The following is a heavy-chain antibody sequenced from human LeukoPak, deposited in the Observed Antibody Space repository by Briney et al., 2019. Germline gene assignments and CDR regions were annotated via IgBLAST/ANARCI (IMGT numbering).Heavy chain of an antibody. D-gene: IGHD6-19*01. CDR1: GGSFSGYY. V-gene: IGHV4-34*01. J-gene: IGHJ4*02. CDR2: INHSGST. Sequence: PSETLSLTCAVYGGSFSGYYWSWIRQPPGKGLEWIGEINHSGSTNYNPSLKSRVTISVDTSKNQFSLKLSSVTAADTAVYYCARKRPGIIWAAAGNRIAVAGPFDYWGQGTLVTISS. CDR3: ARKRPGIIWAAAGNRIAVAGPFDY.